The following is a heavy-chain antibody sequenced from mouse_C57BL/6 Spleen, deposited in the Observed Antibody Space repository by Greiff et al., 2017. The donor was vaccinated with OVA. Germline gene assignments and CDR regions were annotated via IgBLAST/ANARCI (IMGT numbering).Heavy chain of an antibody. CDR1: GYTFTDYY. D-gene: IGHD1-1*01. CDR3: ARGGYYYGGSDPGAMDY. V-gene: IGHV1-19*01. CDR2: INPCNGGT. Sequence: VQLQQSGPVLVKPGASVKMSCKASGYTFTDYYMHWVKQSHGQSLEWIGVINPCNGGTSYNQKFKGKATLTADKSSSTAYMELNSLTSEDSAVYYAARGGYYYGGSDPGAMDYWGQGTSVTVSA. J-gene: IGHJ4*01.